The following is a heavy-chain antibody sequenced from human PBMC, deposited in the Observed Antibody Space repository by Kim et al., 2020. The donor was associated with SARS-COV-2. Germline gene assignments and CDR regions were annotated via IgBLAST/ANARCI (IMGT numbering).Heavy chain of an antibody. J-gene: IGHJ3*02. V-gene: IGHV1-18*01. Sequence: YAQNFQGRVTMTTDTSASTAYMELRSLRSDDTAVYYCAKSYSNTALSAFDIWGQGTVVTVSS. CDR3: AKSYSNTALSAFDI. D-gene: IGHD5-18*01.